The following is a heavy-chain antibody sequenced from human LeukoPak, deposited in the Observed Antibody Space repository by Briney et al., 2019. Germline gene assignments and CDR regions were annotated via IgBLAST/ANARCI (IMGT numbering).Heavy chain of an antibody. CDR3: ARDSTVTSWFDP. J-gene: IGHJ5*02. D-gene: IGHD4-17*01. V-gene: IGHV1-2*02. CDR2: LNPNSGGT. Sequence: ASVKLSCKASGYTFTGYYMHWVRQAPGQGLEWMGWLNPNSGGTNYAQKFQGRVTMTRDTSISTAYMELSRLRSDDTAVYYCARDSTVTSWFDPWGQGTLVTVSS. CDR1: GYTFTGYY.